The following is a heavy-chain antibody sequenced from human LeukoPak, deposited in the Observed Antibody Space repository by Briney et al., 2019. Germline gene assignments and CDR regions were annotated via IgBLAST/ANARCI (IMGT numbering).Heavy chain of an antibody. CDR2: IYHNGDT. J-gene: IGHJ5*02. Sequence: SQTLSLTCIVSGGSIISGDYYWSWIRQPPGKGLEWIGYIYHNGDTYYNPSLKSRVTISVDTSKNQFSLKLSSVTAADTAVYYCARASTSWNWFDPWSQGTLVTVSS. V-gene: IGHV4-30-4*08. CDR1: GGSIISGDYY. D-gene: IGHD2-2*01. CDR3: ARASTSWNWFDP.